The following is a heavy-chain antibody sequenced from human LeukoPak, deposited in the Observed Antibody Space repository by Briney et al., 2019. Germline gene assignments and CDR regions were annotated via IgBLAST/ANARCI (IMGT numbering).Heavy chain of an antibody. Sequence: SETLSLTCTVSGGSISSYYWSWIRQPPGKGLEWIGYIYYSGSTNYNPSLKSRVTISVDTSKNQFSLKLSSVTAADTAVYYCASVEMATASVGYWGQGTLVTVSS. CDR3: ASVEMATASVGY. V-gene: IGHV4-59*08. J-gene: IGHJ4*02. CDR2: IYYSGST. CDR1: GGSISSYY. D-gene: IGHD5-24*01.